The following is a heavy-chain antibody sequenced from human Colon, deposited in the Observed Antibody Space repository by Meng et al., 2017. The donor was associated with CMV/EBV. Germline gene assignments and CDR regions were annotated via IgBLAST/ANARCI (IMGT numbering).Heavy chain of an antibody. CDR1: GYTLTELS. CDR3: ASERLGAAAIPLDY. D-gene: IGHD6-13*01. CDR2: FNPENGER. V-gene: IGHV1-24*01. Sequence: ASVKVSCKVSGYTLTELSIHWVRQAPGKGLEWMGGFNPENGERVYAQKFQDRVTMTDDTSTDTAYMELSSLRFEDTAVYYCASERLGAAAIPLDYWGQGTPVTVSS. J-gene: IGHJ4*02.